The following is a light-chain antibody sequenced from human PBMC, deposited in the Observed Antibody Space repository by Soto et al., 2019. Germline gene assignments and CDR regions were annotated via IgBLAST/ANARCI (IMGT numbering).Light chain of an antibody. CDR1: SSDVGSYDL. CDR2: EGS. V-gene: IGLV2-23*01. Sequence: QSVLTQPASVSGSPGQSITISCTGTSSDVGSYDLVSWYQHHPGKAPKLMIYEGSKRPSGVSNRFSGSKSGNTASLTISGLQAEDEADYYCCSYAGSYTLMFGGGTQLTVL. CDR3: CSYAGSYTLM. J-gene: IGLJ3*02.